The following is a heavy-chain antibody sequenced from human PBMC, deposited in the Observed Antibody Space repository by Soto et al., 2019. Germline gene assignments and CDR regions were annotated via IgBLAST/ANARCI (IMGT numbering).Heavy chain of an antibody. J-gene: IGHJ5*02. CDR1: GYTFTSYG. CDR2: ISAYNGNT. Sequence: VASVKVSCKASGYTFTSYGISWVRQAPGQGLEWMGWISAYNGNTNYAQKLQGRVTMTTDTSTSTAYMELRSLRSDDTAVYYCARVTTVTTFRQNKKNWFDPWGQGTLVTVSS. V-gene: IGHV1-18*01. D-gene: IGHD4-17*01. CDR3: ARVTTVTTFRQNKKNWFDP.